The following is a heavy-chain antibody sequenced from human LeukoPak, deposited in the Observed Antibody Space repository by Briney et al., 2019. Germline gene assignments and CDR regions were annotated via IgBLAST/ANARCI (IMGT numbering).Heavy chain of an antibody. CDR3: ARRVYCSSTSCYAEYYFDY. CDR2: IYPGDSDT. D-gene: IGHD2-2*01. Sequence: GESLKISCKGSGYNFTSYWIGWVRQMPGKGLEWMGIIYPGDSDTRYSPSFQGQVIISADKSISTAYLQWSSLKASDTAMYYCARRVYCSSTSCYAEYYFDYWGQGTLVTVSS. CDR1: GYNFTSYW. J-gene: IGHJ4*02. V-gene: IGHV5-51*01.